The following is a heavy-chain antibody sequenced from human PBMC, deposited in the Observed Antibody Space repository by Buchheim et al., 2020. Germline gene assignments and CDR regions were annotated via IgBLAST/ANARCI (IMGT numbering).Heavy chain of an antibody. V-gene: IGHV3-33*06. J-gene: IGHJ4*02. CDR3: AKDLRRRGYSYGSFDY. CDR2: IWYDGSNK. CDR1: GFTFSSYG. Sequence: QVQLVESGGGVVQPGRSLRLSCAASGFTFSSYGMHWVRQAPGKGLEWVAVIWYDGSNKYYADSVKGRFTISRDNSKNTLYLQMNSLRAEDTAVYYCAKDLRRRGYSYGSFDYWGQGTL. D-gene: IGHD5-18*01.